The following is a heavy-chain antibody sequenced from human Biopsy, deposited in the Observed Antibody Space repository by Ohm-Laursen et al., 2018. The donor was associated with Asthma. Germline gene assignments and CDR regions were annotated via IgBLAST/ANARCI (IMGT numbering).Heavy chain of an antibody. CDR3: ARTFPFWSPYHAEHYQL. Sequence: SLRLSCSASGFTFGDYCMSWVRQVPGQGLEWVANIKHDGREKSHVDSLKGRFTISRDNAKNLLFLQMNSLRAEDTAVYYCARTFPFWSPYHAEHYQLWGQGTLVTVSS. CDR1: GFTFGDYC. V-gene: IGHV3-7*01. J-gene: IGHJ1*01. CDR2: IKHDGREK. D-gene: IGHD3-3*01.